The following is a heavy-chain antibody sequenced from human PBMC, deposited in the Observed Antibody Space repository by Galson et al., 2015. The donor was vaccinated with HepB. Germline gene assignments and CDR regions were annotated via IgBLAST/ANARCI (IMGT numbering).Heavy chain of an antibody. V-gene: IGHV3-23*01. D-gene: IGHD3-3*01. CDR2: ISSSSGGST. J-gene: IGHJ4*02. Sequence: SLRLSCAASGFTFSSYSMNWVRQAPGKGLEWVSSISSSSGGSTYYADSVKGRFTISRDNSKNTLYLQMNSLRAEDTAVYYCARDLQYYDFWSGSYYFDYWGQGTLVTVSS. CDR1: GFTFSSYS. CDR3: ARDLQYYDFWSGSYYFDY.